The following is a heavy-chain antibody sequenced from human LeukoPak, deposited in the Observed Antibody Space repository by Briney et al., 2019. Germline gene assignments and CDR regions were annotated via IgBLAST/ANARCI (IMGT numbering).Heavy chain of an antibody. Sequence: GGSLRLSCAASGLHFSGTAMSWVRQAPGKGLGWVSAISGSGGSTYYADSVKGRFTISRDNSKNTLYLQMNSLRAEDTAVYYCAKDFRPSYYDFWSASDYWGQGTLVTVSS. V-gene: IGHV3-23*01. CDR3: AKDFRPSYYDFWSASDY. J-gene: IGHJ4*02. CDR1: GLHFSGTA. D-gene: IGHD3-3*01. CDR2: ISGSGGST.